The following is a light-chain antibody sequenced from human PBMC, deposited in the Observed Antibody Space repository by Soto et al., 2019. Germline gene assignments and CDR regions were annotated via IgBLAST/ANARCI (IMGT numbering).Light chain of an antibody. CDR1: SSNIGAGYD. CDR3: QSYDSSLSRLV. J-gene: IGLJ2*01. V-gene: IGLV1-40*01. Sequence: QSVLTQPPSVSGAPGQRVTISCTGTSSNIGAGYDVHWYHQIPGTAPKLLVYRNTNRPSGVPDRFSGPKSGTAASLAIPGLQAEDEAHYYCQSYDSSLSRLVFGGGTKITVL. CDR2: RNT.